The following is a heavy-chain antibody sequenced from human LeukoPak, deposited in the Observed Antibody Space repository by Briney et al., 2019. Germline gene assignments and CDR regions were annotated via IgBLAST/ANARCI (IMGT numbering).Heavy chain of an antibody. Sequence: KPSETLSLTCTVSGGSISSGYYYWGWIRQPPEKGLEWIGIIYYSGSTYYNPSLKSRVTISVDTSKNQFSLKLSSVTAADTAVYYCARHKLLYYYDSSGYYYDYWGQGTLVTVSS. J-gene: IGHJ4*02. CDR1: GGSISSGYYY. D-gene: IGHD3-22*01. CDR2: IYYSGST. CDR3: ARHKLLYYYDSSGYYYDY. V-gene: IGHV4-39*01.